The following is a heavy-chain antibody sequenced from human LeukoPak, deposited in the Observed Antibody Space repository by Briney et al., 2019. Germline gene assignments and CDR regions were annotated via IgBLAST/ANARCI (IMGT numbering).Heavy chain of an antibody. Sequence: GGSLRLSCAASGFTFSTYAMHWVRQAPGKGLEWVAVTSYDGSITYYPDSVKGRFTISRDNSKNTLYLQMNSLRPEDTAVYYCARVSDYGAGRGGFEYWGQGTLVAVSS. CDR3: ARVSDYGAGRGGFEY. J-gene: IGHJ4*02. V-gene: IGHV3-30-3*01. D-gene: IGHD3-10*01. CDR2: TSYDGSIT. CDR1: GFTFSTYA.